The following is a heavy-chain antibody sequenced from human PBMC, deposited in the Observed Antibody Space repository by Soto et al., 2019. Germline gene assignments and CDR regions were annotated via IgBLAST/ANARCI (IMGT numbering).Heavy chain of an antibody. D-gene: IGHD3-3*01. CDR2: ISSSSSYI. Sequence: GGSLRLSCAASGFTFSSYSMNWVRQAPGKGLEWVSSISSSSSYIYYADSVKGRFTISRDNAKNSLYLQMNSLRDEDTAVYYWATSGVYYYYMDVWGKGTTVTVSS. J-gene: IGHJ6*03. CDR3: ATSGVYYYYMDV. V-gene: IGHV3-21*01. CDR1: GFTFSSYS.